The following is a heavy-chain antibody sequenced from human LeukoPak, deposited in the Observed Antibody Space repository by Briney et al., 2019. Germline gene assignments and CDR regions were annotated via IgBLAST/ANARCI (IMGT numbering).Heavy chain of an antibody. CDR1: GYTFTNFG. D-gene: IGHD5-18*01. CDR3: ARDPGYSYGYYYYGMDV. J-gene: IGHJ6*02. CDR2: ISAYNGNI. V-gene: IGHV1-18*01. Sequence: ASVKVSCKASGYTFTNFGISWVRQAPGQGLEWMGWISAYNGNINYAQKLQGRVTMTTDTSTSTAYMELRSLRSDDTAVYYCARDPGYSYGYYYYGMDVWGQGTTVTVSS.